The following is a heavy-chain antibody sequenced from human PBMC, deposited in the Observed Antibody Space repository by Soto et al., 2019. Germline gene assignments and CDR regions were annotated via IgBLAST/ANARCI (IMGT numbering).Heavy chain of an antibody. CDR3: ARGGQDFWSGPFDY. D-gene: IGHD3-3*01. V-gene: IGHV4-4*07. CDR2: IDNSGST. J-gene: IGHJ4*02. Sequence: SETLSLTXTASGGSISNYFCNWIRQPAGKGLEWIGRIDNSGSTNYNPSLKSRITMSADTSRNQFSLKLNSVTAADTAVYYCARGGQDFWSGPFDYWGQGALVTVSS. CDR1: GGSISNYF.